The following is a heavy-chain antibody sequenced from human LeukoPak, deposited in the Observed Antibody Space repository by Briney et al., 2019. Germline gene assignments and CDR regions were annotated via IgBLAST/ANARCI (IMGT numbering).Heavy chain of an antibody. CDR1: GGSISSGGYY. CDR2: IYYSGST. CDR3: ARDRVGANYYYYYGMDV. D-gene: IGHD1-26*01. Sequence: PSETLSLTCTVSGGSISSGGYYWSWIRQHPGKGLEWIGYIYYSGSTYYNPSLKSRVTISVDTSKNQFSLKLSSVTAADTAVYYCARDRVGANYYYYYGMDVWGQGTTVTVSS. V-gene: IGHV4-31*03. J-gene: IGHJ6*02.